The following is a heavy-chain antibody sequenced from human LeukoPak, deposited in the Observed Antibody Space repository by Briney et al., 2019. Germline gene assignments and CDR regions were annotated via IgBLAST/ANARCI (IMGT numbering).Heavy chain of an antibody. CDR2: ISAYNGNT. J-gene: IGHJ4*02. Sequence: ASVKVSCKASGYTFTSYGINWVRQAPGQGLEWMGWISAYNGNTNYAQKFQGRVTMTTDTSTSTAYMELRSLRSDDTAVYYCARDLFMITSGGVIAMGDYWGQGTLVTVSS. CDR3: ARDLFMITSGGVIAMGDY. V-gene: IGHV1-18*01. D-gene: IGHD3-16*02. CDR1: GYTFTSYG.